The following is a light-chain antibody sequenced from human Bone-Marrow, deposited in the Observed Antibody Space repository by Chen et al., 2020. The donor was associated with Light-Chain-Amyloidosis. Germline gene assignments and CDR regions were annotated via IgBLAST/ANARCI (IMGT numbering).Light chain of an antibody. CDR1: SSDVGGDNH. J-gene: IGLJ1*01. CDR2: EVT. CDR3: SSYTITNTLV. V-gene: IGLV2-14*01. Sequence: QSALTQPASVSGSPGQSITISCTGTSSDVGGDNHVSWYQQHPDKSPKLLIYEVTNRSSWFRNRFSGSKSDNTACLTISGLQTEDEADYFCSSYTITNTLVFGSGTRVTVL.